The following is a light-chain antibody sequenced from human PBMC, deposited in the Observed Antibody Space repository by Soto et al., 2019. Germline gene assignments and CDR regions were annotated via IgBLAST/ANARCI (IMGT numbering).Light chain of an antibody. J-gene: IGKJ1*01. CDR2: DAS. Sequence: EIVLTQSPATLSLSPGERATLSCRASQSVSSYLAWYQQKPGQAPRLLIYDASNRATGIPARFSGSGSGTDFTLTISSREPEDFAVYYCQQRSNWPRGWTFGQGTKVEIK. CDR1: QSVSSY. V-gene: IGKV3-11*01. CDR3: QQRSNWPRGWT.